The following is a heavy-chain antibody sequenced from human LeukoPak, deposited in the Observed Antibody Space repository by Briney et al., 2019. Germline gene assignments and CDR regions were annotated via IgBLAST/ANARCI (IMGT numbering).Heavy chain of an antibody. D-gene: IGHD2-2*01. CDR2: IKQDGSEK. V-gene: IGHV3-7*01. J-gene: IGHJ3*02. Sequence: PGWSLRLSCAASGFTFSSYWMSWVRQAPGKGLEWVANIKQDGSEKYYVDSVKGRFTISRDNAKNSLYLQMNSLRAEDTAVYYCARVGAHCSSTNCYSHDAFDMWDQGTMVTVSS. CDR3: ARVGAHCSSTNCYSHDAFDM. CDR1: GFTFSSYW.